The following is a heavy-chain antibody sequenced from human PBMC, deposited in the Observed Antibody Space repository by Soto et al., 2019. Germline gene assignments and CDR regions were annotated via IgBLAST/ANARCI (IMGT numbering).Heavy chain of an antibody. CDR3: ARGGGGLETAGDNWFDP. J-gene: IGHJ5*02. CDR2: INGDGRST. CDR1: GFTFSSYW. Sequence: GGSLRLSCAASGFTFSSYWMHWVRQAPGKXLVWVSRINGDGRSTTYADSVKGRFTISRDNAKTTVYLQMNSLRAEDTAVYYCARGGGGLETAGDNWFDPWGQGTLVTVSS. V-gene: IGHV3-74*01. D-gene: IGHD6-13*01.